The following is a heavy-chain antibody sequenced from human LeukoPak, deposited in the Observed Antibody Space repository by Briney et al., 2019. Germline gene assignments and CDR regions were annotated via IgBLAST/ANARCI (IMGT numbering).Heavy chain of an antibody. J-gene: IGHJ3*02. CDR1: GFTFRSFA. CDR3: ASSYGSGSFDI. CDR2: ISGGGDFT. D-gene: IGHD3-10*01. V-gene: IGHV3-23*01. Sequence: GGTLRLSCAASGFTFRSFAMNWVRQAPGKGLECVSAISGGGDFTKYADSVKGRFTISRDNAKNSLYLRMHSLRVEHTAVYYCASSYGSGSFDICGQGTMVTVSS.